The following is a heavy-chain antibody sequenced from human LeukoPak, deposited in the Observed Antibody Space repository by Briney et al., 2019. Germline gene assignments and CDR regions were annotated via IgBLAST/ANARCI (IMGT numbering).Heavy chain of an antibody. J-gene: IGHJ4*02. Sequence: GGSLRLSCAVSGITLSNYGMSWVRHAPGKGLEWAAGISDTGGSTNYADSVKGRFTISRDNPKNTLYLQMNSLRAEDTAVYFCAKRGVVIRVILVGFHKQAYYFDSWGQGALVTVSS. D-gene: IGHD3-22*01. CDR1: GITLSNYG. V-gene: IGHV3-23*01. CDR3: AKRGVVIRVILVGFHKQAYYFDS. CDR2: ISDTGGST.